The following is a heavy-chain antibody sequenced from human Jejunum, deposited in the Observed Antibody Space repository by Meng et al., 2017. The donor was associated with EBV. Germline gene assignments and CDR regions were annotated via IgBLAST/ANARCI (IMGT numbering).Heavy chain of an antibody. CDR1: GGFVSSGGYY. D-gene: IGHD1-26*01. V-gene: IGHV4-61*08. CDR3: ARDQNGSYFAY. J-gene: IGHJ4*02. CDR2: IYNSEST. Sequence: QVKLQESGPGLVKPSETLSLTCTVSGGFVSSGGYYWSWIRQPPGKGLEWIGYIYNSESTNYKSSLKSRVTISADTSKNQFSLRLSSVTAADTAVYYCARDQNGSYFAYWGQGTLVTVSS.